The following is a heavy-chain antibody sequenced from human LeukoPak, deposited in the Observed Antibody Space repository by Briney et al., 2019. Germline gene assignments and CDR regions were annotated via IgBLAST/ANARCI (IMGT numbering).Heavy chain of an antibody. J-gene: IGHJ3*02. D-gene: IGHD2-8*01. Sequence: PGXXLXLSCAASGFTFNSYWMHWVRQAPGKGLVWVSRINSDGSGTSYADFVKGRFTISRDNSKNTLYLQMNSLRAEDTAMYYCARDRLTNDAFDIWGQGTMVTVSS. CDR3: ARDRLTNDAFDI. V-gene: IGHV3-74*01. CDR2: INSDGSGT. CDR1: GFTFNSYW.